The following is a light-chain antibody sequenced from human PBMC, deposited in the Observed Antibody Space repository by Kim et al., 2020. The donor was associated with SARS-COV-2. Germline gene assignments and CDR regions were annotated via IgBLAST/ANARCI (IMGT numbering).Light chain of an antibody. V-gene: IGLV2-14*03. CDR1: SSDVDGYNY. CDR3: GSYTSSTSWV. CDR2: DVN. Sequence: QSALTQPASVSGSPGQSITISCTGTSSDVDGYNYVSWYQQHPGKAPKLMIYDVNNRPSGVSNRFSGSKSGNTASLTISGLQAEDEADYYCGSYTSSTSWVFGGGTQLTVL. J-gene: IGLJ3*02.